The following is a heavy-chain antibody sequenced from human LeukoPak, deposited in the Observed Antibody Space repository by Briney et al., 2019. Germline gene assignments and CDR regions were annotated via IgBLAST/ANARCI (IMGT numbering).Heavy chain of an antibody. CDR2: ISIDGSIT. CDR3: AKDQGKYGPAGE. V-gene: IGHV3-74*01. Sequence: GGSLRLSCAACGFTFTSYWKHWVRQAPGKGLVWISRISIDGSITTYADSVKGRFTISRDNSKNTLYLQMNSLRAEDTAVYYCAKDQGKYGPAGEWGQGSVVTVSS. CDR1: GFTFTSYW. J-gene: IGHJ4*02. D-gene: IGHD2-15*01.